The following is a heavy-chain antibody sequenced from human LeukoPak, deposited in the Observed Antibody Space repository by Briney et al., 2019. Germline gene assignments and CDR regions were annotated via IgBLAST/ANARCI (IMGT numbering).Heavy chain of an antibody. Sequence: SETLSLTCTVSGGSISSYYWSWIRQPPGKGLEWIGYIYYSGSTNYNPSLKGRVTISVDTSKNQFSLKLSSVTAADTAVYYCARQGGLSVAGLVYWGQGTLVTVSS. CDR1: GGSISSYY. CDR3: ARQGGLSVAGLVY. D-gene: IGHD6-19*01. V-gene: IGHV4-59*08. J-gene: IGHJ4*02. CDR2: IYYSGST.